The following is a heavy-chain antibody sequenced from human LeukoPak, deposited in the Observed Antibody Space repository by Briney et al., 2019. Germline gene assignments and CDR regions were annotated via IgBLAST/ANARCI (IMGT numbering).Heavy chain of an antibody. V-gene: IGHV3-21*01. D-gene: IGHD5-12*01. J-gene: IGHJ4*02. CDR1: GFTFSTYN. CDR3: ARDSGTDIVATTGQEY. CDR2: ISSSSNYI. Sequence: GGSLRLSCAASGFTFSTYNMNWVRQAPGKGLEWVSSISSSSNYIYYADSVKGRFTISRDNAKNSLYLQMNSLRAEDTDVYYCARDSGTDIVATTGQEYWGQGTLVTVSS.